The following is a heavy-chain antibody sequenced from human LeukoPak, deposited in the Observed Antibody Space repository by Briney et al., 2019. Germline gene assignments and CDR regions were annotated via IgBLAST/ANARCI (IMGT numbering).Heavy chain of an antibody. Sequence: GASVKVSCKASGYTFTDYYMHWVRQAPGKGLEWMGWINAKSGDTKYAQKFQARVTMTRDTSITTTYMEVSRLSSDDTAVYYCARQNTGQLDSWGQGTLVTVSS. J-gene: IGHJ5*01. CDR1: GYTFTDYY. V-gene: IGHV1-2*02. CDR3: ARQNTGQLDS. CDR2: INAKSGDT. D-gene: IGHD2-8*02.